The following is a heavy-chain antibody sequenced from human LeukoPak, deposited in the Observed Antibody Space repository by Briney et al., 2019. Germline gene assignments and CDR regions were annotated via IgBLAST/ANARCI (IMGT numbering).Heavy chain of an antibody. CDR3: ARVRSSGYDWIPYYYYMDV. CDR1: GGSISSYY. J-gene: IGHJ6*03. D-gene: IGHD5-12*01. Sequence: SETLSLTCTVSGGSISSYYWSWIWQPPGKGLEWIGYIYYRGSTNYNPSLKSRVTISVDTSKNQFSLKLSSVTAADTAVYYCARVRSSGYDWIPYYYYMDVWGKGTTVTISS. CDR2: IYYRGST. V-gene: IGHV4-59*13.